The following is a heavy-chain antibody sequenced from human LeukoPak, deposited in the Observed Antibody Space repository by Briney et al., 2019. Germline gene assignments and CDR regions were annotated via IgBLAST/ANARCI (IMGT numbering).Heavy chain of an antibody. CDR3: ARHGGYCGGDCHDAFDI. D-gene: IGHD2-21*02. V-gene: IGHV3-74*01. CDR1: GFTFSSYW. J-gene: IGHJ3*02. Sequence: GGSLRLSCAASGFTFSSYWMHWVRQAPGKGLVWVSRINSDGSSTSYADSVKGRFTISRDNAKNTLYLQMNSLRAEDTAVYYCARHGGYCGGDCHDAFDIWGQGTLVTVSS. CDR2: INSDGSST.